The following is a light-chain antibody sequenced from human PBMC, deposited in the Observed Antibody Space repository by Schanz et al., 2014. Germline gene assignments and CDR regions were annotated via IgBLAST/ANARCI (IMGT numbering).Light chain of an antibody. V-gene: IGKV3-15*01. CDR3: QQYGSSPYT. J-gene: IGKJ2*01. CDR2: GAS. CDR1: QSVSSN. Sequence: EIVMTQSPATLSLSPGDRATLSCRASQSVSSNLAWYQQKPGQAPRLLIYGASTRATGFPARFSGSGSGTEFTLTISSLQSEDFAVYYCQQYGSSPYTFGQGTKLEIK.